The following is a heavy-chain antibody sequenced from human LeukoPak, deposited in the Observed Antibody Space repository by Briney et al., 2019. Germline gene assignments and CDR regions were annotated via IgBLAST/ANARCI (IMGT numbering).Heavy chain of an antibody. CDR3: ARLAGGLDY. D-gene: IGHD3-10*01. CDR2: ISSSSSYI. CDR1: GFTVSSNY. V-gene: IGHV3-21*01. J-gene: IGHJ4*02. Sequence: GGSLRLSCAASGFTVSSNYMSWVRQAPGKGLEWVSSISSSSSYIYYADSVKGRFTISRDNAKNSLYLQMNSLRAEDTAVYYCARLAGGLDYWGQGTLVTVSS.